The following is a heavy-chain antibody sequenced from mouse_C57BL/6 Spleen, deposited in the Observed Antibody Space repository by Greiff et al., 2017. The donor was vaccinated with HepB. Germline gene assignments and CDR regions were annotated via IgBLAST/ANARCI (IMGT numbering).Heavy chain of an antibody. CDR1: GYSITSGYY. J-gene: IGHJ2*01. D-gene: IGHD2-5*01. V-gene: IGHV3-6*01. Sequence: EVKLQESGPGLVKPSQSLSLTCSVTGYSITSGYYWNWIRQFPGNKLEWMGYISYDGSNNYNPSLKNRISITRDTSKNQFFLKLNSVTTEDTATYYCARESNYYFDYWGQGTTLTVSS. CDR3: ARESNYYFDY. CDR2: ISYDGSN.